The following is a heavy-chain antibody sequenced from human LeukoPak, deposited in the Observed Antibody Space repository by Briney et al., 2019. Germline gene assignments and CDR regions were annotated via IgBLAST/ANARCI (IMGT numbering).Heavy chain of an antibody. Sequence: SETLSLTCTVSGGSISSYYWSWIRQPPGKGLEWIGYIYYSGSTNYNPSLKSRVTISVDTSKNQFSLKLSSVTAADTAVYYCARHRCSGGSCYPMNWFDPWGQGTLVTVSS. V-gene: IGHV4-59*08. D-gene: IGHD2-15*01. CDR1: GGSISSYY. CDR2: IYYSGST. J-gene: IGHJ5*02. CDR3: ARHRCSGGSCYPMNWFDP.